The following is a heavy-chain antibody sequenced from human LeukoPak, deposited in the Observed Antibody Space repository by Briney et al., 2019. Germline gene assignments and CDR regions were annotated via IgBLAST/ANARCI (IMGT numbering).Heavy chain of an antibody. V-gene: IGHV4-39*01. CDR2: IYYSGST. CDR1: GGSISSSSYY. J-gene: IGHJ4*02. Sequence: SETLSLTCTVSGGSISSSSYYWGWIRQPPGKGLEWIGSIYYSGSTYSNPSLKSRVTISVDTSKNQFSLKLSSVTAADTAVYYCARIYDSSGYYYGAFGYFDYWGQGTLVTVSS. D-gene: IGHD3-22*01. CDR3: ARIYDSSGYYYGAFGYFDY.